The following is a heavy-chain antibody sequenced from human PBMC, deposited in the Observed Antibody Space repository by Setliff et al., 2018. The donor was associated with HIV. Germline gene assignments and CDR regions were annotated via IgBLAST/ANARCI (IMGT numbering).Heavy chain of an antibody. CDR1: GVTLSAYW. J-gene: IGHJ4*02. D-gene: IGHD5-18*01. CDR2: IKEDGSEK. CDR3: ARDEGYNYGHTYFDY. V-gene: IGHV3-7*01. Sequence: LRLSCVGSGVTLSAYWMTWVRQAPGKGLEWVANIKEDGSEKSYVDSVKGRFTISRDNAKNSLSLQMNSLRAEDAAFYYCARDEGYNYGHTYFDYWGQGALVTVSS.